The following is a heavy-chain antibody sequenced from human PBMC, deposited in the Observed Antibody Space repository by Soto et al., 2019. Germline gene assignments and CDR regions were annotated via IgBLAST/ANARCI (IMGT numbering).Heavy chain of an antibody. Sequence: GGSLRLSCAASGFTFSSYGMHWVRQAPGKGLEWVAVIWYDGSNKYYADSVKGRFTISRDNSKNTLYLQMNSLRAEDTAVYYCARNTPYSSGGGDYWGQGTLVTVSS. V-gene: IGHV3-33*01. D-gene: IGHD6-19*01. CDR3: ARNTPYSSGGGDY. CDR2: IWYDGSNK. CDR1: GFTFSSYG. J-gene: IGHJ4*02.